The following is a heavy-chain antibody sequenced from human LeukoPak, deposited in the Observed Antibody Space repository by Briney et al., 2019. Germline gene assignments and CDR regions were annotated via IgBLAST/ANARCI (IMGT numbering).Heavy chain of an antibody. CDR2: ISSNSENR. CDR3: ARSARRDGYNFDYYFMDV. D-gene: IGHD5-24*01. V-gene: IGHV3-9*01. J-gene: IGHJ6*03. CDR1: GFTFDDYA. Sequence: GGSLRLSGAASGFTFDDYAMHWVRQAPGKGLDWVSGISSNSENRGYAESVKGRFTISRDNAKNSLYLQMNSLRAEDTAVYYCARSARRDGYNFDYYFMDVWGKGTTVTISS.